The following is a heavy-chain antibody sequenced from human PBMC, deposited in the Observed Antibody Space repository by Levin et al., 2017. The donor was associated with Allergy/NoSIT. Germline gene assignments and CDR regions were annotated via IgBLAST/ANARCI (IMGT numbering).Heavy chain of an antibody. Sequence: SCAASGFTFSSYGMHWVRQAPGKGLEWVAVIWYDGSNKDYADSVKGRFTISRDNSKNTLYLQMNSLRAVDTAVYYCAREAKIAAAGTHWFDPWGQGTLVTVSS. CDR2: IWYDGSNK. CDR1: GFTFSSYG. CDR3: AREAKIAAAGTHWFDP. D-gene: IGHD6-13*01. J-gene: IGHJ5*02. V-gene: IGHV3-33*01.